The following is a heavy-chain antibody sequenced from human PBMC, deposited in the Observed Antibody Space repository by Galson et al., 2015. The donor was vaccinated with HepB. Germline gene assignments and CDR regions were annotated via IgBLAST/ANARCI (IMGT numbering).Heavy chain of an antibody. CDR1: GFTFSSYA. CDR2: ISGSGGST. J-gene: IGHJ4*02. Sequence: SLRLSCAASGFTFSSYAMSWVRQAPGKGLEWVSAISGSGGSTYYADSVKGRFTISRDNSKNTLYLQMNSLRAEDTAVYYCAKSGYSYGHFDYWGQGTLVTVSS. V-gene: IGHV3-23*01. D-gene: IGHD5-18*01. CDR3: AKSGYSYGHFDY.